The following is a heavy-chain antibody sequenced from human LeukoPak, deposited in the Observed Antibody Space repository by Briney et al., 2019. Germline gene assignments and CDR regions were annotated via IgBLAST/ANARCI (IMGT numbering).Heavy chain of an antibody. CDR3: AREGLRVDDFNI. V-gene: IGHV3-74*01. CDR1: GFTFSNYW. Sequence: PGGSLRLSCAASGFTFSNYWMNWVRQVPGKGLVWVSRINSDGSSTRYADSVKGRFTISRDNAKNTLYLQMNSLRAEDTAVYYCAREGLRVDDFNIWGQGTMVTVSS. CDR2: INSDGSST. J-gene: IGHJ3*02.